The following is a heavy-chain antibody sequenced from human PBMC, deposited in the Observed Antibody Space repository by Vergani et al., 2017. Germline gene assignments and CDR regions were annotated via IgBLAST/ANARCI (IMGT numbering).Heavy chain of an antibody. Sequence: QVQLVQSGAEVKKPGASVKVSCKASGYTFTSYYMHWVRQAPGQGLEWMGVINPLGGSPTYAPQLQGRVTLTRDTSANTVYMEVSSLRSEDTAVYFCATSRLRSFEYWGQGALVTVSS. J-gene: IGHJ4*02. D-gene: IGHD4-17*01. CDR3: ATSRLRSFEY. V-gene: IGHV1-46*03. CDR1: GYTFTSYY. CDR2: INPLGGSP.